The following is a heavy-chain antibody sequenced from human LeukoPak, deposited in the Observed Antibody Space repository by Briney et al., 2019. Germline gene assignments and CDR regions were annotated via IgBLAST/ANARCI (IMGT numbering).Heavy chain of an antibody. CDR1: GYTFTGYG. J-gene: IGHJ4*02. D-gene: IGHD1-26*01. CDR3: ARVGKWERPDY. V-gene: IGHV1-18*01. CDR2: ISPYDDNR. Sequence: EASVKVSCKASGYTFTGYGITWVRQAPGQGLEWMGWISPYDDNRNYTQKLQGRVTLTTDTSTSTAYMDLRSLRSDDTAVYYCARVGKWERPDYWGQGTLVTVSS.